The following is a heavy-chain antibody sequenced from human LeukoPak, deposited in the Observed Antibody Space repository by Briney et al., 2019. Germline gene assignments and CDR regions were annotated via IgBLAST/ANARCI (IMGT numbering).Heavy chain of an antibody. CDR3: ARDGVPYTYYYGSGRTGFDY. CDR2: IIPIFGTA. J-gene: IGHJ4*02. Sequence: SVKVSCKASGGTFSSYAISWVRQAPGQGLEWMGGIIPIFGTANYAQKFQGRVTITADESTSTAYMELSSLRAEDTAVYYCARDGVPYTYYYGSGRTGFDYWGQGTLVTVSS. CDR1: GGTFSSYA. D-gene: IGHD3-10*01. V-gene: IGHV1-69*13.